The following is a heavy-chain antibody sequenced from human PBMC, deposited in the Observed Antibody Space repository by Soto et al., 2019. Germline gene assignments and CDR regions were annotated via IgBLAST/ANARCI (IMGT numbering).Heavy chain of an antibody. CDR2: INAGNGNT. CDR1: GYTFTSYA. D-gene: IGHD6-6*01. CDR3: ARARDSSSYLFEFDY. J-gene: IGHJ4*02. Sequence: QVQLVQSGAEVKKPGASVKVSCKASGYTFTSYAMHWVRQAPGQRLEWMGWINAGNGNTKYSQKFQGRVTITRDTSASTAYMELSSLRSEDTAVYYCARARDSSSYLFEFDYWGQGTPVTVSS. V-gene: IGHV1-3*01.